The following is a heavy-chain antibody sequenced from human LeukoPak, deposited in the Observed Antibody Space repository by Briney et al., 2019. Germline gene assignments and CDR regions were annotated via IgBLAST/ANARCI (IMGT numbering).Heavy chain of an antibody. Sequence: GGSLRLSCAASGFTFSIYAMSWVRQAPGKGLEWVSSISDTGESTYYADSAKGRFTISRDNSKNTLFLQMNTLGAEDAALYYCAKGYGILTGYFFDYWGQGTLVTVSS. D-gene: IGHD3-9*01. CDR3: AKGYGILTGYFFDY. V-gene: IGHV3-23*01. J-gene: IGHJ4*02. CDR1: GFTFSIYA. CDR2: ISDTGEST.